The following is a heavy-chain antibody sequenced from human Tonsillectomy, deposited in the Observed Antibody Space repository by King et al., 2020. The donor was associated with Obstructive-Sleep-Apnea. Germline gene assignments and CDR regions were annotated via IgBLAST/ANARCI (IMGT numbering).Heavy chain of an antibody. CDR3: ARDDGDYYPSVGLDY. CDR1: GFTFSDYY. V-gene: IGHV3-11*01. J-gene: IGHJ4*02. CDR2: ITSSGSTR. Sequence: QLVQSGGGLVKPGGSLRLSCAASGFTFSDYYMSWIRQAPGKGLEGVSYITSSGSTRYYADSVKGRFTISRDNAKNSLYLQMNSLRAEDTAVYYCARDDGDYYPSVGLDYWGQGTLVTVSS. D-gene: IGHD4-17*01.